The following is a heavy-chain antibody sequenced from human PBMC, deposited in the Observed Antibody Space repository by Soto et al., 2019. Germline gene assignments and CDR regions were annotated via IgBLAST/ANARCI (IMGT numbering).Heavy chain of an antibody. CDR2: IKSKTDGGTT. CDR3: TTELGTYGSNRYNWNYGFDY. Sequence: EVQLVESGGGLVKPGGSLRLSCAASGFTFSNAWMSWVRQAPGKGLEWVGRIKSKTDGGTTDYAAPVKGRFTISRDDSKNTLYLQMNSLKTEDTAVYYCTTELGTYGSNRYNWNYGFDYWGQGTLVTVSS. J-gene: IGHJ4*02. V-gene: IGHV3-15*01. CDR1: GFTFSNAW. D-gene: IGHD1-7*01.